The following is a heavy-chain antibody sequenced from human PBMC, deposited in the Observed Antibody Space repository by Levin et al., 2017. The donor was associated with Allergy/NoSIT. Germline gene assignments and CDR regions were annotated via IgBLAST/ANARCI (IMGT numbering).Heavy chain of an antibody. Sequence: SETLSLTCIVSGGSVSSGSYYWSWIRQPPGKGLEWIGYIYYSGSTNYNPSLKSRVSISVDTSKSQFSLRLSSVTAADTAVYYCGRAGYGGNFALDIWGQGTMVTVSS. CDR1: GGSVSSGSYY. J-gene: IGHJ3*02. CDR3: GRAGYGGNFALDI. CDR2: IYYSGST. V-gene: IGHV4-61*01. D-gene: IGHD4-23*01.